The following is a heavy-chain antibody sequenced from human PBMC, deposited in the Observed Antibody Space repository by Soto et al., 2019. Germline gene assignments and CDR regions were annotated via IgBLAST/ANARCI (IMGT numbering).Heavy chain of an antibody. J-gene: IGHJ3*02. V-gene: IGHV1-46*01. Sequence: AASVKVSCKASGYTFTSYYMHWVRQAPGQGLEWMGIINPSGGSTSYAQKFQGRVTMTRDTSTSTVYMELSSLRSEDTAVYYCARGFSGYSYGFTGWPDIWGQGTMVTVSS. CDR3: ARGFSGYSYGFTGWPDI. CDR1: GYTFTSYY. CDR2: INPSGGST. D-gene: IGHD5-18*01.